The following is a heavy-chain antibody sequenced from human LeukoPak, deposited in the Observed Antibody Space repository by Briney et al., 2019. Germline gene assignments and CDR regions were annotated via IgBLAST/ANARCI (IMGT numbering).Heavy chain of an antibody. CDR1: GDSIRTYY. J-gene: IGHJ5*02. CDR3: ARQFALTWFDP. D-gene: IGHD3-16*01. V-gene: IGHV4-59*08. CDR2: ISDSGRT. Sequence: SETLSLTCTVSGDSIRTYYWSWIRQPPGKGLEWIGYISDSGRTNYNPSLKSRVSISPDTSKNQLSLRLSSVTAADTAVYYCARQFALTWFDPWGQGTLVTVSS.